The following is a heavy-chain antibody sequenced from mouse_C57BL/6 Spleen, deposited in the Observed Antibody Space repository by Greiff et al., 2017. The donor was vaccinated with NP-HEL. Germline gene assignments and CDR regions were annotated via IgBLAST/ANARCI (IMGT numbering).Heavy chain of an antibody. Sequence: QVQLQQSGAELARPGASVTLSCKASGYTFPRYGISWVKQRTGQGLEWIGEIYPRSGNTYYNEKFKGKATLTADKSSSTAYMELRSLTSEDSAVYFCARSKGTAQALDYWGQGTTLTVSS. CDR2: IYPRSGNT. CDR3: ARSKGTAQALDY. CDR1: GYTFPRYG. J-gene: IGHJ2*01. V-gene: IGHV1-81*01. D-gene: IGHD3-2*02.